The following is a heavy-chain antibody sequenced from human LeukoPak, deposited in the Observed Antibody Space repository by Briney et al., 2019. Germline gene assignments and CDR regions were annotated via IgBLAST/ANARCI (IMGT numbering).Heavy chain of an antibody. J-gene: IGHJ4*02. CDR1: GYTFTTYG. Sequence: ASVNLSFTASGYTFTTYGITMVRQAPGQGLGWMGCTSAYNGDTNYAQNLQGRVTITTDTSTTTTYMYLKSLRSNDKDVYYCASNTGSDSSGYAYWGQGTLVTVSS. D-gene: IGHD3-22*01. V-gene: IGHV1-18*01. CDR2: TSAYNGDT. CDR3: ASNTGSDSSGYAY.